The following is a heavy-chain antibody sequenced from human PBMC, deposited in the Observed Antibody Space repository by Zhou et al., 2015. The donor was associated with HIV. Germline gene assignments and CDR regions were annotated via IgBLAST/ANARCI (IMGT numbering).Heavy chain of an antibody. Sequence: LVQSGTEVREPGSSVKVSCKASGGTFSGSDLSWVRQPPGQGLEWMGGIIPIFGTANYAQKFQGRVTMTGDASISTFYMELNTLTSEDTAVYYCARGSGILGDYWGQGTLLTVSS. D-gene: IGHD6-19*01. CDR1: GGTFSGSD. J-gene: IGHJ4*02. CDR2: IIPIFGTA. CDR3: ARGSGILGDY. V-gene: IGHV1-69*01.